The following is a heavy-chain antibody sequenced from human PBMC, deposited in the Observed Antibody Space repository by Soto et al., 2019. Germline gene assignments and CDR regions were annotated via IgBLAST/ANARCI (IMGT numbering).Heavy chain of an antibody. CDR1: GYTLTSYG. CDR2: INPEDGET. CDR3: ATAGHALYQHAFDI. J-gene: IGHJ3*02. V-gene: IGHV1-24*01. D-gene: IGHD2-15*01. Sequence: VSVKVACKASGYTLTSYGISWVRQAHGKGLEWMGWINPEDGETIYAQKFQGRVTMTEDTSTDTAYMELSSLRSEDTAVYYCATAGHALYQHAFDIWGQGTMVT.